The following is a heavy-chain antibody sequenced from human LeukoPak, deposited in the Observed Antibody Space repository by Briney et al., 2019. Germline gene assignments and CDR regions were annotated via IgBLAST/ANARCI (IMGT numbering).Heavy chain of an antibody. V-gene: IGHV1-2*02. Sequence: ASVKVSCKASGYTFTGYYMHWVRQAPGQGLEWMGWINPNSGGTNYAQKFQGRVTMTRDTSISTAYMELSRLRSDDTAVYYCARSGSGWFHDSGYYYMDVWGKGTTVTVSS. CDR2: INPNSGGT. CDR3: ARSGSGWFHDSGYYYMDV. J-gene: IGHJ6*03. D-gene: IGHD6-19*01. CDR1: GYTFTGYY.